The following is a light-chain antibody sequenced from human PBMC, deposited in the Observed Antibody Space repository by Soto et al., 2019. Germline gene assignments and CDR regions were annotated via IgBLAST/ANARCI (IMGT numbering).Light chain of an antibody. CDR1: HSISSNY. CDR2: GAS. Sequence: EIVLTQSPGTLSLSPGERVTLSCRASHSISSNYLAWYQQKPGQAPRLLIYGASSRATGIPDRFSGSGSGTDFTLTISRLEPEDFAVYYCQQDGSSFGQGTRLEIK. J-gene: IGKJ2*01. V-gene: IGKV3-20*01. CDR3: QQDGSS.